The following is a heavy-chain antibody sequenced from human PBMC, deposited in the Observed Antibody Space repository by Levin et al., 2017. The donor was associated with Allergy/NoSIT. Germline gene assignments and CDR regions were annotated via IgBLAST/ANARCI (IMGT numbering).Heavy chain of an antibody. Sequence: TSSETLSLTCVVSGGSISSYFWGWIRQPAGKGLEWIGRIYASGTTTYNPSLKTRVSMSVDTSKNQFSLRLTSVTAADTAVYYCARGVYDYSAYTVGYWGQGTLVTVSS. CDR2: IYASGTT. CDR3: ARGVYDYSAYTVGY. CDR1: GGSISSYF. V-gene: IGHV4-4*07. D-gene: IGHD3-22*01. J-gene: IGHJ4*02.